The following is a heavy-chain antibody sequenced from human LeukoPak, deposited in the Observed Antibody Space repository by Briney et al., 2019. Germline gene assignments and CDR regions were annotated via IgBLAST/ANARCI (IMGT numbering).Heavy chain of an antibody. Sequence: SETLSLTCTVSGGSINSYFWSWIRQPPGKGLECIGYIYNTGSTNYNPSLKSRVTISVDTSKNQFSLKLSSVTAADTAVYYCASTSRYCNGGSCYIGPFGYWGQGILVTVSS. CDR1: GGSINSYF. D-gene: IGHD2-15*01. CDR3: ASTSRYCNGGSCYIGPFGY. V-gene: IGHV4-59*08. J-gene: IGHJ4*02. CDR2: IYNTGST.